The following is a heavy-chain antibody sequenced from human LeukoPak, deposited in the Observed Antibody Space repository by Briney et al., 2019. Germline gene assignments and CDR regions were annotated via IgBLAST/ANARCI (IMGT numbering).Heavy chain of an antibody. J-gene: IGHJ3*01. CDR1: GFTLSSYN. D-gene: IGHD2/OR15-2a*01. CDR3: ARPFPQLQGAFDV. CDR2: ISSSGSYR. Sequence: GGSLRLSCAASGFTLSSYNMNWVRQAPGRGLEWVSFISSSGSYRYHADSMKGRITISRDNAKNSLYLQMEGLRAEDTAVYYCARPFPQLQGAFDVWGQGTMVTVSS. V-gene: IGHV3-21*06.